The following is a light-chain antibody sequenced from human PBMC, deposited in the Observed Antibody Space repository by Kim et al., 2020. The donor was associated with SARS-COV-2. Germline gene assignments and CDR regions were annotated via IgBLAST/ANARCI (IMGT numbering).Light chain of an antibody. CDR2: DAS. CDR1: QGISKF. J-gene: IGKJ2*01. V-gene: IGKV1-33*01. Sequence: IQMTQSPSSLAASVGDRVTITCQASQGISKFLNWYQQRPGKAPKLLIYDASTLETGVPSRFSGSGSGTDFTFTISSLQPEDIGTYFCQQFDDTYTFGQGTKLEIK. CDR3: QQFDDTYT.